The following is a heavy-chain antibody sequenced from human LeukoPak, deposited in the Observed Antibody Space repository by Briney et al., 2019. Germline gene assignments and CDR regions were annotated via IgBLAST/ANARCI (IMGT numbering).Heavy chain of an antibody. Sequence: ASVKVSCKASGYTFTSYGISWVRQAPGQGLEWMGWISAYNGNTNYAQKLQGRVTMTTDTSTSTAYMELRSLRPDDTAVYYCARLGFCSGGSCYLGQFDPWGQGTLVTVSS. D-gene: IGHD2-15*01. CDR2: ISAYNGNT. CDR3: ARLGFCSGGSCYLGQFDP. V-gene: IGHV1-18*01. J-gene: IGHJ5*02. CDR1: GYTFTSYG.